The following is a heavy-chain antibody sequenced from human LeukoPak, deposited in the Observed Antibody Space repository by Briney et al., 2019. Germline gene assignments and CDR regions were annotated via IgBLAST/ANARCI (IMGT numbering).Heavy chain of an antibody. CDR3: AKDHDYGDYIDY. CDR2: IRYDGSNK. Sequence: GGSLRLSCAASGFTFSSYDIHWVRQAPGKGLEWVAFIRYDGSNKYYADSVKGRFTISRDNSKNTLYLQMNSLRAEDTAVYYCAKDHDYGDYIDYWGQGTLVTVSS. V-gene: IGHV3-30*02. CDR1: GFTFSSYD. J-gene: IGHJ4*02. D-gene: IGHD4-17*01.